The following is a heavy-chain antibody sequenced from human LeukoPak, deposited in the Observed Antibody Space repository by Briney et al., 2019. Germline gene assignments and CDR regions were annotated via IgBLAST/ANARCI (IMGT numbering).Heavy chain of an antibody. CDR1: GFTFSSYS. J-gene: IGHJ6*02. D-gene: IGHD5-12*01. CDR2: ITSSTSYI. V-gene: IGHV3-21*06. CDR3: ARGATDYFAMDV. Sequence: PGGSLRLSCAASGFTFSSYSMNWVRQAPGKGLEWVSSITSSTSYIYYADSVKGRFTISRDNAKNSLYLQMNSLRAEDTAVYYCARGATDYFAMDVWGQGTTVTVSS.